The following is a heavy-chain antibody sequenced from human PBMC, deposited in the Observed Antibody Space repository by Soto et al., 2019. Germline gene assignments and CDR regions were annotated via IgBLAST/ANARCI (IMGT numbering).Heavy chain of an antibody. CDR1: GFTFTDYA. V-gene: IGHV3-23*01. CDR3: AKSSSTISPDY. CDR2: ISGSASST. Sequence: EVQLLESGGGLVQPGGSLRLSCAASGFTFTDYAMTWVRQAPGKGLEWVSSISGSASSTFYAGSVKGRFTISRDNSRNTVSLQMNSLRAEDTAVYYCAKSSSTISPDYWCQGAPVTVSS. D-gene: IGHD5-12*01. J-gene: IGHJ4*02.